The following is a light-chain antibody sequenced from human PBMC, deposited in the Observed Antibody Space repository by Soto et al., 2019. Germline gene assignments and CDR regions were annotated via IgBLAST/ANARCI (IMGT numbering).Light chain of an antibody. Sequence: SYELTQPPSVSVAPGQTASITCGGNVIGSISVHWYQQKPGRAPVLVVFDDSDRPSGIPERFSGSNSRNTATLTISRVEAGDEADYYCQVWDSSSDHVIFGGGTKVTVL. J-gene: IGLJ2*01. V-gene: IGLV3-21*02. CDR3: QVWDSSSDHVI. CDR2: DDS. CDR1: VIGSIS.